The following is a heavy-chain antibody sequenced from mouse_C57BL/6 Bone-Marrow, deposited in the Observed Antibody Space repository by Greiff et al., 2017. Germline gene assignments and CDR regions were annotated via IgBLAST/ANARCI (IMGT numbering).Heavy chain of an antibody. CDR3: ARPSSYGLHMDY. CDR2: INPSSGYT. CDR1: GYTFTSYT. J-gene: IGHJ4*01. D-gene: IGHD1-1*01. Sequence: QVQLKQSGAELARPGASVKMSCKASGYTFTSYTMHWVKQRPGQGLEWIGYINPSSGYTKYNQKFKDKATLTADKSSSTAYMQLSSLTSEDSAVDYCARPSSYGLHMDYWGQGTSVTVSS. V-gene: IGHV1-4*01.